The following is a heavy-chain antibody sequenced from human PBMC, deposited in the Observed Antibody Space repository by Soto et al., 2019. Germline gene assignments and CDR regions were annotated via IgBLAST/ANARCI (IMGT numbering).Heavy chain of an antibody. Sequence: QVQLVQSGAEMKKPGSSVKVSCQSSGGTFNTYAMNWVRQAPGQGPEWMGDISPMFGAANYAPKCQGRVTITADGSTDTSYMQLSSLTSVDTALYFCAREVQVHTPAFVYWGQGTRVTVSS. J-gene: IGHJ4*02. CDR3: AREVQVHTPAFVY. D-gene: IGHD3-10*01. V-gene: IGHV1-69*19. CDR2: ISPMFGAA. CDR1: GGTFNTYA.